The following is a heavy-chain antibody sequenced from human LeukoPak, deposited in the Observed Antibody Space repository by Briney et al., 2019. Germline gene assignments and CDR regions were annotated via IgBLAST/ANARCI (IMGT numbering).Heavy chain of an antibody. V-gene: IGHV4-59*08. CDR3: AKLVSSGWYYDY. J-gene: IGHJ4*02. Sequence: SETLSLTCTVSGGSISSNYWSWIRQPPGKGLESIGYIYYSGSTNYNPSLKNRVTMSVDTSKNQFSLKVSSVTAADTAVYYCAKLVSSGWYYDYWGQGTLVTVSS. D-gene: IGHD6-19*01. CDR1: GGSISSNY. CDR2: IYYSGST.